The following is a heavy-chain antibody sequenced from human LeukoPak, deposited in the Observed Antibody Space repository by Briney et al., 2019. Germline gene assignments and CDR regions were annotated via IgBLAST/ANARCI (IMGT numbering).Heavy chain of an antibody. CDR1: GFTFSSYA. J-gene: IGHJ4*02. CDR2: ISYDGSNK. CDR3: ARDSNDITMIVATLGTFDY. V-gene: IGHV3-30-3*01. Sequence: GGSLRLSCAASGFTFSSYAMHWVRQAPGKGLEWVAVISYDGSNKYYADSVKGRFTISRDNSKNTLYLQMNSLRAEDTAVYYCARDSNDITMIVATLGTFDYWGQGTLVTVSS. D-gene: IGHD3-22*01.